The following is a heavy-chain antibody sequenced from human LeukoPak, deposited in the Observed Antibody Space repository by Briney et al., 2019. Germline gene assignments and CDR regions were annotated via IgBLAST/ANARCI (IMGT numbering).Heavy chain of an antibody. V-gene: IGHV3-21*01. D-gene: IGHD6-13*01. CDR3: ARDSGSSWREGLNY. Sequence: PGGSLRLSCAASGFTSSSDSMNWVRQAPGKGLEWVSSISSESSFIYYADSVKGRFTISRDNAKNSLYLQMNSLRAEDTAVYFCARDSGSSWREGLNYWGQGTLVTVSS. CDR2: ISSESSFI. J-gene: IGHJ4*02. CDR1: GFTSSSDS.